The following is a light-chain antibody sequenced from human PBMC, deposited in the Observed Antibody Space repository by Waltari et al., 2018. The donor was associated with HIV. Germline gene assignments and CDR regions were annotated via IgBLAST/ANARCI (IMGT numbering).Light chain of an antibody. CDR3: QSYDSSKGDWV. Sequence: NFMLTQPPSVSESPGKTVTISCTRSSGRIASHDVQGSQQRPGSAPTTVIYEDNQSPSGVPDRFSGSIDSSSNSASLTISGLTTEDEADFYCQSYDSSKGDWVFGGGTKLTVL. CDR1: SGRIASHD. CDR2: EDN. J-gene: IGLJ3*02. V-gene: IGLV6-57*03.